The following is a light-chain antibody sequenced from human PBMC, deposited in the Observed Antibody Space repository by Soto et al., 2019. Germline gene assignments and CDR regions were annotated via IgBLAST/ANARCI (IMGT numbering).Light chain of an antibody. CDR3: CSYAGSYTFL. Sequence: QAVVTQPRSVSGSPGQSVTISCTGTSSDVGGYNYVSWYQQHPGKAPKLMIYDVSKRPSGVPDRFSGSKSGNTASLTISGLQDEDEADYYCCSYAGSYTFLFGGGTKLTVL. CDR2: DVS. J-gene: IGLJ2*01. V-gene: IGLV2-11*01. CDR1: SSDVGGYNY.